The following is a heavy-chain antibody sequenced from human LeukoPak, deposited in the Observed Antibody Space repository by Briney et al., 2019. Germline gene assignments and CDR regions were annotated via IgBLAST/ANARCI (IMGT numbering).Heavy chain of an antibody. D-gene: IGHD6-13*01. Sequence: GESLKISCKGSGYSFPSYWIGWVRQMPGKGLEWMGIIYPGDSDTRYRPSFEGQVTISVDKSINTAYLQWSSLKAADAAMYYCARGCSSSGALGAFDIWGQGTLVTVSS. CDR2: IYPGDSDT. CDR3: ARGCSSSGALGAFDI. CDR1: GYSFPSYW. V-gene: IGHV5-51*01. J-gene: IGHJ3*02.